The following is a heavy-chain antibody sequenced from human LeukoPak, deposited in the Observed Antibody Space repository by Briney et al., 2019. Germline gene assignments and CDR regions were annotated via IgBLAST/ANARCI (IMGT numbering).Heavy chain of an antibody. CDR3: AKGARGDTVTSIVGLNWFDP. Sequence: PGGSLSLSCSASGFTFGDHAMSWVRQAPGKGLEWVAVISYDGSHKYYADSVKGRFSISRDNSKNTLYLQMNSLRADDTAVYYCAKGARGDTVTSIVGLNWFDPWGQGTLVTVSS. CDR2: ISYDGSHK. CDR1: GFTFGDHA. J-gene: IGHJ5*02. V-gene: IGHV3-30*04. D-gene: IGHD4-17*01.